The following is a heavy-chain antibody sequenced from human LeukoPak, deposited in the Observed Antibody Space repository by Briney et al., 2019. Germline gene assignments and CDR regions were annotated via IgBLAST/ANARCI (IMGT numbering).Heavy chain of an antibody. CDR3: ATFPLITTVRGLTRYFDP. D-gene: IGHD3-10*01. V-gene: IGHV1-24*01. Sequence: ASVKVSCKVSGYTLTELSMHWVRQAPGKGLEWMGGFDPEDGETIYAQKFQGRVTMTEDTSTDTAYMELSSLRSEDTAVYYCATFPLITTVRGLTRYFDPWGQGTLVTVSS. CDR2: FDPEDGET. CDR1: GYTLTELS. J-gene: IGHJ5*02.